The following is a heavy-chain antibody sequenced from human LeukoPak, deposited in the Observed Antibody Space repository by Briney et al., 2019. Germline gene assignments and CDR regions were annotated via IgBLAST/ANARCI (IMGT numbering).Heavy chain of an antibody. CDR1: GFTFDDYA. CDR3: AKDGISNPRSHGYYYYYMDV. D-gene: IGHD3-3*02. CDR2: ISWNSGSI. J-gene: IGHJ6*03. V-gene: IGHV3-9*01. Sequence: GGSLRLSCAASGFTFDDYAMHWVRQAPGRGLEWVSGISWNSGSIGYADSVRGRFTISRDNAKNSLYLQMNSLRAEDTALYYCAKDGISNPRSHGYYYYYMDVWGKGTTVTVSS.